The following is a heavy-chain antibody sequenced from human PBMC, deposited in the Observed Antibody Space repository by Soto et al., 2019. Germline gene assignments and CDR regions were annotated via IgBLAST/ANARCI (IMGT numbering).Heavy chain of an antibody. CDR1: GFTFSSFW. D-gene: IGHD2-2*01. CDR2: ISSDGSST. CDR3: AKDPSVVPAAIEDY. V-gene: IGHV3-74*01. Sequence: GGSLRLSCAASGFTFSSFWFHWVRQAPGKGLVWVSHISSDGSSTSYADSVKGRFTISRDNSKNTLYLQMNSLRAEDTAVYYCAKDPSVVPAAIEDYWGQGTLVTVS. J-gene: IGHJ4*02.